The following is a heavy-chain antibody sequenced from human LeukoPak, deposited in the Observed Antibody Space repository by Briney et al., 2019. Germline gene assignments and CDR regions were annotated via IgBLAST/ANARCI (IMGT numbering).Heavy chain of an antibody. CDR2: IKSDGSST. J-gene: IGHJ4*02. Sequence: GGSLRLSCAASGFTFSNYWMHWVRQAPGEALMWVSRIKSDGSSTTYVDSVKGRFTISRDNAKNSLYLQMNSLRAEDTAVYYCAREAYYYDSSGYWYFDYWGQGTLVTVSS. CDR3: AREAYYYDSSGYWYFDY. V-gene: IGHV3-74*01. D-gene: IGHD3-22*01. CDR1: GFTFSNYW.